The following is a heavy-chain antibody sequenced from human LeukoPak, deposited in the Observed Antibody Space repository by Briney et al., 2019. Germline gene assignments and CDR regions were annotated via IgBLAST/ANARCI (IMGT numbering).Heavy chain of an antibody. CDR2: IYSGGST. D-gene: IGHD4-17*01. J-gene: IGHJ4*02. CDR1: GFTVSSNY. CDR3: ARASRYTRSTVTTH. Sequence: GGSLRLSCAASGFTVSSNYMSWVRQAPGKGLEWVSIIYSGGSTFYADSVKGRFTISRDNSKNTLYLQMNSLRAEDTAVYYCARASRYTRSTVTTHWGQGTLVTVSS. V-gene: IGHV3-53*01.